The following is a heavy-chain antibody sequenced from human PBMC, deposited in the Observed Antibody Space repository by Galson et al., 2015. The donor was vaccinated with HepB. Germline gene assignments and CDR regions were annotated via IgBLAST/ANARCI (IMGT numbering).Heavy chain of an antibody. V-gene: IGHV3-49*03. D-gene: IGHD5-18*01. CDR2: IRSKDYGATT. CDR1: GFTFGDYA. CDR3: VREGLGYRIGHRGGFDI. Sequence: LRLSCAASGFTFGDYAMSWFRQAPGKGLEWVSLIRSKDYGATTENAASVEGRFSISRDDSKYIAYLQMNSLKTEDTAVYYCVREGLGYRIGHRGGFDIWGQGTMVTVS. J-gene: IGHJ3*02.